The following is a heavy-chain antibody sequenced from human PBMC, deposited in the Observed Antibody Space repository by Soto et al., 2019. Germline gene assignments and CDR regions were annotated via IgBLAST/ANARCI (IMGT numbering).Heavy chain of an antibody. J-gene: IGHJ4*02. V-gene: IGHV1-46*01. Sequence: ASVKVSCKASGYTFTSYYMHWVRQAPGQGLEWMGIINPSGGSTSYAQKFQGRVTMTRDTSASTAYMELSSLRSEDTAVYYCASSGSYWGIDYWGQGTLVTVSS. CDR3: ASSGSYWGIDY. CDR1: GYTFTSYY. D-gene: IGHD1-26*01. CDR2: INPSGGST.